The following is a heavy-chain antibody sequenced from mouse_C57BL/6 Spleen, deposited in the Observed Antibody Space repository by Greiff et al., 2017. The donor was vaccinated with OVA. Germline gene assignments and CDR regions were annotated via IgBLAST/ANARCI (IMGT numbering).Heavy chain of an antibody. CDR3: VRQDGGFDY. Sequence: EVQRVESGGGLVQPKGSLKLSCAASGFSFNTYAMNWVRQAPGKGLEWVARIRSKSNNYATYYADSVKDRFSISRDDSESMLYQQMNNLKTENTAMYYCVRQDGGFDYWGQGTTLTVSS. V-gene: IGHV10-1*01. CDR1: GFSFNTYA. J-gene: IGHJ2*01. CDR2: IRSKSNNYAT.